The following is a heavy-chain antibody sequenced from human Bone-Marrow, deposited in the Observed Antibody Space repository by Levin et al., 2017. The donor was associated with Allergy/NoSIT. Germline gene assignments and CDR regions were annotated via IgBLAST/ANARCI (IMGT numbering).Heavy chain of an antibody. V-gene: IGHV4-34*01. CDR3: ARDQFSGAAGTFFGIDF. CDR1: GGSFSGYS. D-gene: IGHD6-13*01. Sequence: SETLSLTCAVYGGSFSGYSWTWIRQPPGKGLEWIGEVNHSGSTYYNPSLKSRVTISMDTSKNQFSLRLRSVTATDTAVYYCARDQFSGAAGTFFGIDFWGQGTLVTVSS. J-gene: IGHJ4*02. CDR2: VNHSGST.